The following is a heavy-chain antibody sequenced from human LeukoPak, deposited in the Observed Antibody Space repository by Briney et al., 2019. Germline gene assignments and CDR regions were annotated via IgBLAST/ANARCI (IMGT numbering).Heavy chain of an antibody. CDR1: GFTFSSYA. V-gene: IGHV3-23*01. CDR2: ISGSGGST. CDR3: AKVVPAYQIVDY. Sequence: GGSLRLSCAASGFTFSSYAMSWVRLAPGKGLEWVSAISGSGGSTYYADSVKGRFTISRDNSKNTLYLQMNSLRAEDTAVCYCAKVVPAYQIVDYWGQGTLVTVSS. D-gene: IGHD2-2*01. J-gene: IGHJ4*02.